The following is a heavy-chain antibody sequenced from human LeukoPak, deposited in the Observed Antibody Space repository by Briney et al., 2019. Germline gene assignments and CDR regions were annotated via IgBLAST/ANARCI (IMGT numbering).Heavy chain of an antibody. CDR1: GFTFSSYA. Sequence: PGRSLRLSCAASGFTFSSYAMHWVRQAPGKGLEWGAVISYDGSNKYYADSVKGRFTISRDNSKNTLYLQINSLRAEPTDVYYCARSIVGATRGAFDIWGQGTMVTVSS. D-gene: IGHD1-26*01. J-gene: IGHJ3*02. CDR3: ARSIVGATRGAFDI. CDR2: ISYDGSNK. V-gene: IGHV3-30-3*01.